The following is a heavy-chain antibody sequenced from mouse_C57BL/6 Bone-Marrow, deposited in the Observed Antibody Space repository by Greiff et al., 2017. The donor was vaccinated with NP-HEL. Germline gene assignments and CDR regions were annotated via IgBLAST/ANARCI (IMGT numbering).Heavy chain of an antibody. J-gene: IGHJ2*01. V-gene: IGHV5-17*01. Sequence: EVKLMESGGGLVKPGGSLKLSCAASGFTFSDYGMHWVRQAPEKGLEWVAYISSGSSTIYYADTVKGRFTISRDNAKNTLFLQMTSLRSEDTAMYYCARPFITTVPFDDWGQGTTLTVSS. D-gene: IGHD1-1*01. CDR1: GFTFSDYG. CDR2: ISSGSSTI. CDR3: ARPFITTVPFDD.